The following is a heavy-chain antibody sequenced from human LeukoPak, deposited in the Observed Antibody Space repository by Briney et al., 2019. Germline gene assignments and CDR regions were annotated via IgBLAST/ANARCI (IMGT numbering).Heavy chain of an antibody. CDR2: IYHSGST. CDR3: AGIVVVIRSFDY. Sequence: SETLSLTCTVSGYSISSGYYWGWIRQPPGKGLEWIGSIYHSGSTYYNPSLKSRVTISVDTSKNQFSLKLSSVTAADTAVYYCAGIVVVIRSFDYWGQGTLVTVSS. J-gene: IGHJ4*02. D-gene: IGHD3-22*01. CDR1: GYSISSGYY. V-gene: IGHV4-38-2*02.